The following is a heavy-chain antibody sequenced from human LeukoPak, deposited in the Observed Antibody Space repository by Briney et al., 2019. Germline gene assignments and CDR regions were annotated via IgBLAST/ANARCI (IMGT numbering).Heavy chain of an antibody. J-gene: IGHJ4*02. Sequence: SEILSLTCTVSGGSISSYYWSWIRQPPGKGLEWIGYIYYSGSTNYNPSLKSRVTISVDTSKNQFSLKLSSVTAADTAVYYCARARIAARPFDYWGQGTLVTVSS. CDR1: GGSISSYY. CDR3: ARARIAARPFDY. V-gene: IGHV4-59*12. CDR2: IYYSGST. D-gene: IGHD6-6*01.